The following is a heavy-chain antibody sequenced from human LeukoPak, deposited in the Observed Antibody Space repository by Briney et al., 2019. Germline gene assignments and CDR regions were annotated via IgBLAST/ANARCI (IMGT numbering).Heavy chain of an antibody. V-gene: IGHV1-18*01. Sequence: ASVKVSCKASGYTFTSYGISWVRQAPGQGLEWMGWISAYNGNTNYAQKLQGRVTMTTDTSTRTAYMELRSLRSDDTAVYYCARVKGPLVVPAANPFDYWGQGTLVTVSS. CDR2: ISAYNGNT. D-gene: IGHD2-2*01. J-gene: IGHJ4*02. CDR1: GYTFTSYG. CDR3: ARVKGPLVVPAANPFDY.